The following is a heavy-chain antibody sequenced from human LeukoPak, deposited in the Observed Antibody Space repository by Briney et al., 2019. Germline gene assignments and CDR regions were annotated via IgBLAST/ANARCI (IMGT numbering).Heavy chain of an antibody. V-gene: IGHV3-7*01. CDR3: AGAYYDFWSGYYGY. D-gene: IGHD3-3*01. Sequence: GGSLRLSCAASGFTFSSYWMSWVRQAPGKGLEWVANIKQDGSEKYYVDSVKGRFTISRDNAKNSLYLQMNSLRAEDTAVYYCAGAYYDFWSGYYGYWGQGTLVTVSS. CDR2: IKQDGSEK. CDR1: GFTFSSYW. J-gene: IGHJ4*02.